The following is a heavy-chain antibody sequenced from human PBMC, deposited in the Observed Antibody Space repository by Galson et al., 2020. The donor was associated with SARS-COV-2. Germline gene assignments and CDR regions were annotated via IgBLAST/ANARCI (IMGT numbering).Heavy chain of an antibody. CDR2: IHDSGIT. D-gene: IGHD2-21*01. CDR1: GGPIYGYY. CDR3: ARGREVVIALPEVLVWFDP. J-gene: IGHJ5*02. Sequence: SETLSLTCTVSGGPIYGYYWSWIRQSPGKGVEWIGYIHDSGITKYNPSLKSRVAISIDTSKKQFSLMLTSVTAADTAVYYCARGREVVIALPEVLVWFDPWGPGTLDTVSS. V-gene: IGHV4-59*01.